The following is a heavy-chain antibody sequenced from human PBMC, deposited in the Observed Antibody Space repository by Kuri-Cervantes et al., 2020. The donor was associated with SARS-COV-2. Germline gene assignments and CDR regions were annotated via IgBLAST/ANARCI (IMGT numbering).Heavy chain of an antibody. CDR1: GYSFTSYW. V-gene: IGHV5-51*01. Sequence: GSLKISCKGSGYSFTSYWIGWVRQMPGKGPEWMGIIYPGDSDTGYSPSFQGQVTISADKSISTAYLQWGSLKASDTAMYYCARPRGGSSWSRDAFDIWGQGTMVTVSS. J-gene: IGHJ3*02. D-gene: IGHD6-13*01. CDR3: ARPRGGSSWSRDAFDI. CDR2: IYPGDSDT.